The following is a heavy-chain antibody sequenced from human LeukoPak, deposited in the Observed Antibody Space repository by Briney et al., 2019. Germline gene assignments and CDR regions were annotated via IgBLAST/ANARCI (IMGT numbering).Heavy chain of an antibody. CDR1: GYIFRNYA. Sequence: SVKVSCKASGYIFRNYAVVWVRQAPGQGLEWMGGIIPIFGTANYAQKFQGRVTITADESTSTAYMELSSLRSEDTAVYYCARVWVVGAPSWFDPWGQGTLVTVSS. J-gene: IGHJ5*02. D-gene: IGHD1-26*01. CDR3: ARVWVVGAPSWFDP. CDR2: IIPIFGTA. V-gene: IGHV1-69*13.